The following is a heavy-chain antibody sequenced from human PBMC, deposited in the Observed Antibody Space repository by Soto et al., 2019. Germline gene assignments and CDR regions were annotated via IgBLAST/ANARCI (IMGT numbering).Heavy chain of an antibody. V-gene: IGHV4-59*01. CDR2: IYYSGST. J-gene: IGHJ2*01. CDR3: ARVHVDYWYSDL. CDR1: DCSISSYY. Sequence: PSEFVSLTCTVSDCSISSYYWSWIRQPPGKGLEWTGYIYYSGSTNHNPSLTSRATISVDTSKNQFSLKLSSVTAADTAVYYCARVHVDYWYSDLWGRGPLVT.